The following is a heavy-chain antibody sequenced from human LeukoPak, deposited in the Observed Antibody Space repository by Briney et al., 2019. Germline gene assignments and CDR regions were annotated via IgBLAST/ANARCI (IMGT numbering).Heavy chain of an antibody. CDR2: ISWNGGSI. J-gene: IGHJ3*02. V-gene: IGHV3-9*01. CDR1: GFTFDDYA. D-gene: IGHD3-22*01. CDR3: ARADPPLYYYDSRRYGFDI. Sequence: PGGSLRLSCAASGFTFDDYAMHWVRQAPGKGLEWVSGISWNGGSIGYADSVKGRFTISRDNAKNSLYLQMNSLRAEDTALYYCARADPPLYYYDSRRYGFDIWGQGTMVTVSS.